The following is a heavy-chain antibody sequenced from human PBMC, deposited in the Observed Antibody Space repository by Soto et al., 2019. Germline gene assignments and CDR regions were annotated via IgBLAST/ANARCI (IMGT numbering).Heavy chain of an antibody. D-gene: IGHD3-16*01. Sequence: KSTSTDTGGTSSDYYLHWMRQAPGQGLEWMGWISPNSGATEYAPKFQGRVTMTTDTSISTAFLKLASLSPDDTAIYYCVRGPRTQFCYRFAHWGERTLVTV. CDR1: GGTSSDYY. CDR3: VRGPRTQFCYRFAH. J-gene: IGHJ1*01. V-gene: IGHV1-2*02. CDR2: ISPNSGAT.